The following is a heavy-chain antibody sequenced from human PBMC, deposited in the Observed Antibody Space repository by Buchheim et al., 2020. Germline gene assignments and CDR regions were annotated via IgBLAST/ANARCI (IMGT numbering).Heavy chain of an antibody. J-gene: IGHJ6*02. CDR2: IYYSGST. CDR1: GGSISSSNW. Sequence: QVQLQESGPGLVKPSGTLSLTCAVSGGSISSSNWWSWVRQPPGKGLEWIGYIYYSGSTNYNPSLKSRVTISVDTSKNQFSLKLSSVTAADTAVYYCARDTMVRGGGPNNYYYYGMDVWGQGTT. D-gene: IGHD3-10*01. V-gene: IGHV4-4*02. CDR3: ARDTMVRGGGPNNYYYYGMDV.